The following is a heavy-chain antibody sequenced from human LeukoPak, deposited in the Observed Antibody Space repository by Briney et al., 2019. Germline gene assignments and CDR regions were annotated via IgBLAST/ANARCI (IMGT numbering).Heavy chain of an antibody. CDR2: IGSSGSSI. V-gene: IGHV3-48*03. D-gene: IGHD3/OR15-3a*01. J-gene: IGHJ6*04. Sequence: SGYSLIEVAMHWVRQAPGKGLEWVSYIGSSGSSIYYADSVKGRFTISRGNAKNSLYLQMNSLRVEDTAVYYCARWTDVWGKGTTVTVSS. CDR3: ARWTDV. CDR1: GYSLIEVA.